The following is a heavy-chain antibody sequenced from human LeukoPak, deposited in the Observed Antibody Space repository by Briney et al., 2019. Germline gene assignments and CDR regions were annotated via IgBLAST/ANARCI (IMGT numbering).Heavy chain of an antibody. D-gene: IGHD4-17*01. V-gene: IGHV4-4*02. Sequence: SETLSLTCAVSGGSISSSNWWSWVRQPPGKGLEWIGEIYHSGSTNYNPSLKSRVTISVDKSKNQFSLKLSSVTAADTAVYYCARETTVNHYYYGMDVWGQGTTVTVSS. CDR3: ARETTVNHYYYGMDV. CDR1: GGSISSSNW. J-gene: IGHJ6*02. CDR2: IYHSGST.